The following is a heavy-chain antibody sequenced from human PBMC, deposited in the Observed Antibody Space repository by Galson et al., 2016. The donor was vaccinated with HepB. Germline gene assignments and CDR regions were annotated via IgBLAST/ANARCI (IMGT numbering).Heavy chain of an antibody. CDR1: GFRFGTYW. CDR2: IHPAGGEK. J-gene: IGHJ3*02. Sequence: SLRLSCAASGFRFGTYWMSWVRQAPGKGLEWVANIHPAGGEKYYMDSVRGRFAISRDNTENSLYLQMSSLRAEDTAVYYCARMHLDSSGWGDGFDIWGQGTMVTVSS. V-gene: IGHV3-7*03. D-gene: IGHD3-22*01. CDR3: ARMHLDSSGWGDGFDI.